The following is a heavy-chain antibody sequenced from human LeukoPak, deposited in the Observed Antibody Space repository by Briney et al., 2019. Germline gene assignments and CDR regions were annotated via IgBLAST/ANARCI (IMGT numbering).Heavy chain of an antibody. CDR2: IYTSGST. Sequence: SETLSLTCTVSGGSISSGSYYWSWIRQPAGKGLEWIGRIYTSGSTNYNPSLKSRVTISVDTSKNQFSLKLSSVTAADTAVYYRASAPASGYLYYFDYWGQGTLVTVSS. V-gene: IGHV4-61*02. CDR1: GGSISSGSYY. J-gene: IGHJ4*02. CDR3: ASAPASGYLYYFDY. D-gene: IGHD3-22*01.